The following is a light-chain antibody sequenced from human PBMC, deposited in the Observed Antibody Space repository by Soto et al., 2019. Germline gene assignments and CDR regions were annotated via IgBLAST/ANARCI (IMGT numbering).Light chain of an antibody. CDR2: SNN. V-gene: IGLV1-44*01. J-gene: IGLJ1*01. CDR3: AAWDDSLNGYV. CDR1: SSNIGSNT. Sequence: QSVLTQPPSASGTPGQRVTIACSGGSSNIGSNTVNWSQQLPGTAPKLLIYSNNQRPSGVPDRFSGSKSGTPASLATSRLQSEDDADYYCAAWDDSLNGYVFGTGTKVTVL.